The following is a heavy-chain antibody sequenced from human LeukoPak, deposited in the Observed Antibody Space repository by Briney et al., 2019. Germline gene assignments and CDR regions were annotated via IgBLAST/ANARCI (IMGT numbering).Heavy chain of an antibody. V-gene: IGHV3-7*04. CDR1: GFTFSSYW. D-gene: IGHD3-3*01. CDR2: IKQDGSEK. Sequence: GGSLRLSCAASGFTFSSYWMSWVRQAPGKGLEWVANIKQDGSEKYYVDSVKGRFTISRDNVKNTLYLQMNSLRAEDTAVYYCARGLTIFGVVNDAFDIWGQGTMVTVSS. J-gene: IGHJ3*02. CDR3: ARGLTIFGVVNDAFDI.